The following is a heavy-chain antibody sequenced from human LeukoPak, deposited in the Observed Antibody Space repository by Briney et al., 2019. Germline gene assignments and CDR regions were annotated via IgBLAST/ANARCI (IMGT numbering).Heavy chain of an antibody. V-gene: IGHV1-18*01. CDR2: ISAYNGDT. CDR3: ARGKGARDY. Sequence: ASVKVSCKASGYTFTTYGITWVRQAPGQGLEWMGWISAYNGDTNYAQNVQGRVTMTTDTSTTTAYMELRSLRSDDTAVYYCARGKGARDYWGQGTLVTLSS. CDR1: GYTFTTYG. J-gene: IGHJ4*02.